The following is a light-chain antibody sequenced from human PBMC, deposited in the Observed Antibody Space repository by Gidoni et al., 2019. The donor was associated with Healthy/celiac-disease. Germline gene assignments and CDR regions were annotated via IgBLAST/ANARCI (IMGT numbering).Light chain of an antibody. Sequence: IQMTQSPSALSASIGDRVTITCRASQGIINYLAWFQQKPGKAPKSLIYAASNLQSGVTSRFSGSGSGTDFTITISSLQPEDSATYYCQQYYTYPLGFGGGTKVEIQ. CDR2: AAS. J-gene: IGKJ4*01. V-gene: IGKV1-16*01. CDR1: QGIINY. CDR3: QQYYTYPLG.